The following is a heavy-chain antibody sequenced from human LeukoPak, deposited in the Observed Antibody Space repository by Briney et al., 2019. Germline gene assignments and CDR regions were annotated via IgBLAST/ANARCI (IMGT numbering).Heavy chain of an antibody. CDR2: ISGSGGST. Sequence: GGSLRLSCAASGFTFSSYAMSWVRQAPGKGLEWVSAISGSGGSTYYADSVKGRFTISRDDSKNTLYLQMNSQRAEDTAVYYRAASSSGWRNWFDPWGQGTLVTVSS. CDR3: AASSSGWRNWFDP. V-gene: IGHV3-23*01. CDR1: GFTFSSYA. J-gene: IGHJ5*02. D-gene: IGHD6-19*01.